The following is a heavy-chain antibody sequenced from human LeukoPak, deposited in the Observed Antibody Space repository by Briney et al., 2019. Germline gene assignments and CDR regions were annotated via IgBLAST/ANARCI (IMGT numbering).Heavy chain of an antibody. CDR3: AKDQGQAVVPRRFDY. J-gene: IGHJ4*02. V-gene: IGHV3-23*01. CDR1: GFMFSNFA. D-gene: IGHD2-15*01. CDR2: INYSGGNT. Sequence: GGSLRLSCAASGFMFSNFAMSWVRQAPGKGLEGFSTINYSGGNTYSADSVKGRFTISRDNAKNTLYLQMNSLRAEDTAVYYCAKDQGQAVVPRRFDYWGQGTLVTVSS.